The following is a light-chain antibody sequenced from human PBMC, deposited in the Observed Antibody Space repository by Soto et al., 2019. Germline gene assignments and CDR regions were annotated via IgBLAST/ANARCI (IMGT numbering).Light chain of an antibody. CDR2: YDD. CDR1: SSNIGDND. CDR3: SARDARLNARV. Sequence: QSVLIQPPSVSGAPGQTVTISCSGSSSNIGDNDGAWYQQDPGRAARLLIYYDDLLPPAVSSRFSGSKPGTSASPAISGLHPEDEADYYCSARDARLNARVFGGGTKLTVL. V-gene: IGLV1-36*01. J-gene: IGLJ2*01.